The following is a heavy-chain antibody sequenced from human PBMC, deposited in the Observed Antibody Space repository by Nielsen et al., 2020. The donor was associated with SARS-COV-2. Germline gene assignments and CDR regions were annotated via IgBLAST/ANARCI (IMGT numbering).Heavy chain of an antibody. CDR2: IYYSGST. CDR1: GGSISSGGYY. J-gene: IGHJ4*02. CDR3: ARVGRTTIFGVVNYFDY. D-gene: IGHD3-3*01. V-gene: IGHV4-31*03. Sequence: SETLSLTCTVSGGSISSGGYYWSWIRQHPGKGLEWIGYIYYSGSTYYNPSLKSRVTISVDTSKNQFSLKLSSVTAADTAVYYCARVGRTTIFGVVNYFDYWGQGTLVTVSS.